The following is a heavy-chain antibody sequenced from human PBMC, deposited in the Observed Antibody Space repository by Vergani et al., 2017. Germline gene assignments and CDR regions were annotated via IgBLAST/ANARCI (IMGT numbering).Heavy chain of an antibody. CDR2: ISMSSSTI. CDR1: GFPFRSHS. J-gene: IGHJ4*02. CDR3: ARETRDTPSSLDY. Sequence: DVQLVESGGTLVQPGGSLRLSCAASGFPFRSHSMNWVRQAPGKGLEWISYISMSSSTIHYADSVRGRFTISKDISKNTLYLQMNSLRGDDTAVYYCARETRDTPSSLDYWGQGTLVTVSS. D-gene: IGHD5-24*01. V-gene: IGHV3-48*01.